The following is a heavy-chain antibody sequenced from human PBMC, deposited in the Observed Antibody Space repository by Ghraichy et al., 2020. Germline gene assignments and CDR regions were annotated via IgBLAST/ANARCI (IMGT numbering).Heavy chain of an antibody. J-gene: IGHJ3*02. Sequence: GGSLRLSCAASGFTFSSYAMSWVRQAPGKGLEWVSAISGSGGSTYYADSVKGRFTIPRDNSKNTLYLQMNSLRAEDTAVYYCAKDGLNGIVVVVDAFDIWGQGTMVTVSS. CDR1: GFTFSSYA. CDR2: ISGSGGST. D-gene: IGHD3-22*01. V-gene: IGHV3-23*01. CDR3: AKDGLNGIVVVVDAFDI.